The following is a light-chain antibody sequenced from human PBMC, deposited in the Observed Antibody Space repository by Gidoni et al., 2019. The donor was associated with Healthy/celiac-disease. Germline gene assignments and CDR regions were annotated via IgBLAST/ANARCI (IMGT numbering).Light chain of an antibody. CDR3: QQYNNWPPRT. CDR2: GAS. J-gene: IGKJ1*01. Sequence: IVLTQSPATLSVSPGERATLSCSASQSVSSNLAWYQQKPGQAPRLLIYGASTRATGIPARFSGSGSGTEFTLTISSLQSEDFAVYYCQQYNNWPPRTFGQGTKVEIK. V-gene: IGKV3-15*01. CDR1: QSVSSN.